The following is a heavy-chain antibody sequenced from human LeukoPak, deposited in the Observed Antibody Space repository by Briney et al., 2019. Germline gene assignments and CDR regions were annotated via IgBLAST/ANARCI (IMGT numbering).Heavy chain of an antibody. CDR2: IYYSGIT. CDR3: ARHVLGYGTNWLYNFDY. Sequence: SETLSLTCTVSGASISNYYWTWIRQPPGKGLEWIGYIYYSGITNYNPSLKSRVTISLDTSKNQFSLKLSSVTAADTAVYYCARHVLGYGTNWLYNFDYWGQGTLVTV. J-gene: IGHJ4*02. D-gene: IGHD1-1*01. V-gene: IGHV4-59*08. CDR1: GASISNYY.